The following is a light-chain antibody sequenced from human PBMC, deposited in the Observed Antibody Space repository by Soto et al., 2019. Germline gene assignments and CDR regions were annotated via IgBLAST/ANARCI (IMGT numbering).Light chain of an antibody. J-gene: IGKJ1*01. Sequence: EIVLTQSPGTLSVSPGERATLSCRASQSISSPYLAWYQQKPGQAPRLLIDGASSRATGVPDRFSGSGSGTDFTLTISRLEPEDFAVYYCQQYDSWTFGQGTKVDIK. CDR3: QQYDSWT. CDR1: QSISSPY. CDR2: GAS. V-gene: IGKV3-20*01.